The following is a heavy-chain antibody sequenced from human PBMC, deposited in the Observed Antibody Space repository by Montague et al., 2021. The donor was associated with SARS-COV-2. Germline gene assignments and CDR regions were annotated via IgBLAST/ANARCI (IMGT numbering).Heavy chain of an antibody. D-gene: IGHD3-16*02. CDR2: INHSGST. J-gene: IGHJ6*02. CDR1: GGSFSGYY. CDR3: ARHRALVGGLPLRELSFAYDYYYYGMDV. V-gene: IGHV4-34*01. Sequence: SETLSLTCAVYGGSFSGYYWNWIRQPPGKGLEWIGEINHSGSTNYNPSLKSRVTMSVDTSKNQFSLNLSSVTAADTAVYYCARHRALVGGLPLRELSFAYDYYYYGMDVWGQGTTVTVSS.